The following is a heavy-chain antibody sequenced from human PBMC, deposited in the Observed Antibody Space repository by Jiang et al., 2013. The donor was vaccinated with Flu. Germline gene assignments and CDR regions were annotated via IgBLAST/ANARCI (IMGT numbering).Heavy chain of an antibody. V-gene: IGHV1-18*04. CDR3: ARISPALDY. Sequence: YSISWVRQAPGQGLEWMGWISAYNGNTNYVQKLQGRVTMTTDTSTSTAYMELRSLISDDTAVYYCARISPALDYWGQGTLVTVSS. D-gene: IGHD2-15*01. CDR1: YS. J-gene: IGHJ4*02. CDR2: ISAYNGNT.